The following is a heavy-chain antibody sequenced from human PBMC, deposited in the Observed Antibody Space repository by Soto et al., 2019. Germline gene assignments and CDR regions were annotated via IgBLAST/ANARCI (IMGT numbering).Heavy chain of an antibody. Sequence: PGGSLRLSCAASGFTFSSYAMSWVRQAPGKGLEWVSGISSNVVTTYYADSVKGRFTISRDNSKSTLYVQLNKLRAEDTAVYYCARAGGVTIFVFDIWGQGTTVTVSS. CDR3: ARAGGVTIFVFDI. V-gene: IGHV3-23*01. J-gene: IGHJ6*02. CDR1: GFTFSSYA. D-gene: IGHD3-3*01. CDR2: ISSNVVTT.